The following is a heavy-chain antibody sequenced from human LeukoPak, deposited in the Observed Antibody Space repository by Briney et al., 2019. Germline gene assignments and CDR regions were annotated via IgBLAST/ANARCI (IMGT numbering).Heavy chain of an antibody. CDR2: IYYSGTT. CDR3: ARASGRFGGFTGGKQDYYYFNFDI. Sequence: SQTLSLTCAVSGDSIDSGDYYWSWIRQPPGKGLEWIGYIYYSGTTHSNPSLKSRLTMSMDTSKSQFSLILSSVTAADTAVYYCARASGRFGGFTGGKQDYYYFNFDIWGPGTTVTVSS. J-gene: IGHJ6*02. CDR1: GDSIDSGDYY. V-gene: IGHV4-30-4*01. D-gene: IGHD3-10*01.